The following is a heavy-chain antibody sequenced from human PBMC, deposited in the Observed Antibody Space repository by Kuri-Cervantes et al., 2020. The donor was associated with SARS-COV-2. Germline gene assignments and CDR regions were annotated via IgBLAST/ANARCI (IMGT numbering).Heavy chain of an antibody. V-gene: IGHV3-11*06. Sequence: GGSLRLSCETSGFSFTDYYVSWIRQIPGGGLEWLSFISGSSSFTNSADSVKGRFTISKDNAETSVYLQMTSLRAEDTALYYCAIDKGRGAFDHWGQGTLVTVSS. CDR2: ISGSSSFT. J-gene: IGHJ4*02. D-gene: IGHD6-25*01. CDR1: GFSFTDYY. CDR3: AIDKGRGAFDH.